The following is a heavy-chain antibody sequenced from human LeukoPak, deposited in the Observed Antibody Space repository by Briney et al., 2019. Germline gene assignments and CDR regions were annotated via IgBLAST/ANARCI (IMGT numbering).Heavy chain of an antibody. CDR1: GLRFRNYG. Sequence: PGRSLRLSCVVSGLRFRNYGMHWVRQAPGKGLEWVAVIYCDGSNQYYADSVKGRFTVSRDNAKNTLYLQMDSLRAEDTAVYYCATDRNSGKYYDYWGQGTLVTVSS. V-gene: IGHV3-33*01. CDR3: ATDRNSGKYYDY. J-gene: IGHJ4*02. CDR2: IYCDGSNQ. D-gene: IGHD1-26*01.